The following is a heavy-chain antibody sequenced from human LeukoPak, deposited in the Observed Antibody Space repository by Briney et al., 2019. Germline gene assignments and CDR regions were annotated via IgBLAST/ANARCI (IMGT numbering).Heavy chain of an antibody. Sequence: SQTPSLTCAISGDSVSRDTAAWNWVRQSPSRGLEWLGRTYYRSKWYNDYAVSVKSRITINPDTSKNQFSLQLNSVTPEDTAVYYCARDRGGSSWYYFDNWGQGSLVTVSS. CDR2: TYYRSKWYN. CDR1: GDSVSRDTAA. J-gene: IGHJ4*02. CDR3: ARDRGGSSWYYFDN. D-gene: IGHD6-13*01. V-gene: IGHV6-1*01.